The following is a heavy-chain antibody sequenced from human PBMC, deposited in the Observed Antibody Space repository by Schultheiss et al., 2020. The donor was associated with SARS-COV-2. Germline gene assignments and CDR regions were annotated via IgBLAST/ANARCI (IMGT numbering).Heavy chain of an antibody. CDR1: GFTFSSYA. V-gene: IGHV3-15*01. J-gene: IGHJ3*02. Sequence: GGSLRLSCAASGFTFSSYAMSWVRQASGKGLEWVGRIRSKTDGGTTDYAAPVKGRFTISRDDSKNTLYLQMNSLRAEDTAVYYCARVRSRGITGTTEAFDIWGQGTMVTVSS. CDR3: ARVRSRGITGTTEAFDI. D-gene: IGHD1-20*01. CDR2: IRSKTDGGTT.